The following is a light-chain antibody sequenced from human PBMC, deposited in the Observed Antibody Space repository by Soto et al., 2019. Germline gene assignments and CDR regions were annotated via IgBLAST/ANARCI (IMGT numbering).Light chain of an antibody. Sequence: DIHLTQSPSTLSASVGDRITITCRASQSISRCLAWYQQKPGKAPKLLIYTTSSLESGVPSRFSGSGSGTEFTLTISSLQPDDFATYYCQDYNGYSWTFGQGTKVEIK. CDR3: QDYNGYSWT. CDR2: TTS. V-gene: IGKV1-5*03. CDR1: QSISRC. J-gene: IGKJ1*01.